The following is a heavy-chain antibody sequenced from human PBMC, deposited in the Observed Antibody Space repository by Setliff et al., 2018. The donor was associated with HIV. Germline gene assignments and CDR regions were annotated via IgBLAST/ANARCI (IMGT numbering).Heavy chain of an antibody. J-gene: IGHJ4*02. D-gene: IGHD3-22*01. CDR3: TTDITMIVPGY. CDR2: IKSKTDGGTI. V-gene: IGHV3-15*07. Sequence: PGGSLRLSCAAAGFTFSNAWMNWVRQAPGKGLEWVGRIKSKTDGGTIDYAAPVKGRFTISRDDSKNTLYLQMNSLKTEDTAVYYCTTDITMIVPGYWGQGTLVTVSS. CDR1: GFTFSNAW.